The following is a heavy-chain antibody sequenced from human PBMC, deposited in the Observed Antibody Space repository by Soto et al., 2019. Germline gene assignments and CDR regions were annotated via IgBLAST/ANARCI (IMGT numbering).Heavy chain of an antibody. Sequence: PSETLSLTCSVSGDSIIFSVHSISSFYGSLIRQSQGKGLEWIGNRNYSGRTTYNPSLRSRVTISLDMSASHVSLEMVSVTAADTAVYYCSRDRGCGDSFWGTYRSRGYFVNGGRGTLVNVSS. J-gene: IGHJ4*02. CDR2: RNYSGRT. V-gene: IGHV4-61*03. CDR1: GDSIIFSVHSISSFY. CDR3: SRDRGCGDSFWGTYRSRGYFVN. D-gene: IGHD3-16*02.